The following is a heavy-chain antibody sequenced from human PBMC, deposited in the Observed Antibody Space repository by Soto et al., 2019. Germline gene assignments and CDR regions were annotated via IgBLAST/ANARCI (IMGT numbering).Heavy chain of an antibody. CDR2: IFHSGAT. J-gene: IGHJ5*01. CDR1: GDSISIFHW. D-gene: IGHD6-19*01. CDR3: ARDVRQWRQSWGCGFNS. V-gene: IGHV4-4*02. Sequence: QVQLQESGPGLVKPSGTLSLTCAVSGDSISIFHWWTWLRQSPGRGLEWIGEIFHSGATPYNPSLMSRVNISADNFLKHISPKLTSVTASETAVYYSARDVRQWRQSWGCGFNSWGQGIRASVSS.